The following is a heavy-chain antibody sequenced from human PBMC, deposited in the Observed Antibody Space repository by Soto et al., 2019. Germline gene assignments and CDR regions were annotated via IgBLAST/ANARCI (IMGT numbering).Heavy chain of an antibody. Sequence: QLQLQGSGPGLVKPSETLSLTCTVSGGSISSSSYYWGWIRQPPGKGLEWIGSFYYSGSTYYNPSLESRVTISIHTSKNQFSLKLTSVTAADTAVYYCVGGWLIHAFAIWGQGTVVTVSS. CDR1: GGSISSSSYY. V-gene: IGHV4-39*01. CDR3: VGGWLIHAFAI. CDR2: FYYSGST. J-gene: IGHJ3*02. D-gene: IGHD5-12*01.